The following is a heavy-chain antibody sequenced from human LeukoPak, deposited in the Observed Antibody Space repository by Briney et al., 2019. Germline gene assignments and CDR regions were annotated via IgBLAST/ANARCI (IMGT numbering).Heavy chain of an antibody. D-gene: IGHD2-2*01. CDR2: IYPGDSDT. CDR3: ARNRGGIYCSSTSCYSTYGMDV. J-gene: IGHJ6*02. V-gene: IGHV5-51*01. CDR1: GYSFTSYW. Sequence: GESLKISCKGSGYSFTSYWIGWVRQMPGKGLEWMGIIYPGDSDTRYSPSFQGQVTISADKSISTAYLQWSSLKASDTAMYYYARNRGGIYCSSTSCYSTYGMDVWGQGTTVTVSS.